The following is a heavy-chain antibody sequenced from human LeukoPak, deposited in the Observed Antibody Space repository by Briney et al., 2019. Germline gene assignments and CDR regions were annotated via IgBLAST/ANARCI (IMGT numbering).Heavy chain of an antibody. Sequence: GGSLRLSCAASGFTFSSYGMHWVRQAPGKGLEWVAVILYDGSNKYYADSVKGRFTISRDNSKNTLYLQMNSLRAEDTAIYYCAKDRRNSGWYVGYYYYMDVWGKGTTVTVSS. D-gene: IGHD6-19*01. CDR3: AKDRRNSGWYVGYYYYMDV. CDR1: GFTFSSYG. CDR2: ILYDGSNK. V-gene: IGHV3-30*18. J-gene: IGHJ6*03.